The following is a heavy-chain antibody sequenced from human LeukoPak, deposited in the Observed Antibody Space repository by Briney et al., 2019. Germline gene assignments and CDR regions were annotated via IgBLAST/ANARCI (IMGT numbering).Heavy chain of an antibody. D-gene: IGHD2-21*01. CDR3: ARDPAIRLLGGFDP. V-gene: IGHV1-69*01. CDR1: GGTFSSYA. Sequence: ASVKVSCKASGGTFSSYAISWVRQAPGQGLEWMGGIIPIFGTANYAQKFQGRVTITADESTSTAYMELSSLRSEDTAVYYCARDPAIRLLGGFDPWGQGTLVTVSS. J-gene: IGHJ5*02. CDR2: IIPIFGTA.